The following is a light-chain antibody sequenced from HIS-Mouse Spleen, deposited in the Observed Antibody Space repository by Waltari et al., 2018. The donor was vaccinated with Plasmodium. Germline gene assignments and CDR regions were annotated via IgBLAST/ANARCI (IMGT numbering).Light chain of an antibody. V-gene: IGKV3-20*01. J-gene: IGKJ1*01. Sequence: EIVLTQSPGTLSLSPVERATLSCRASQSVSSSYLAWYQQKPGQAPRLLIYGASSRATGIPDRVSGSGSGTDFTLTISRLEPEDFAVYYCQQYGSSPRTFGQGTKVEIK. CDR2: GAS. CDR3: QQYGSSPRT. CDR1: QSVSSSY.